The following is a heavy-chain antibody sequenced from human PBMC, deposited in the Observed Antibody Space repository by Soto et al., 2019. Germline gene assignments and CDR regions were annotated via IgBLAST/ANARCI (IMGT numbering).Heavy chain of an antibody. CDR3: ARSSSAYYYYFDY. V-gene: IGHV4-4*07. CDR1: GASISSYY. CDR2: LYTGGGT. D-gene: IGHD3-22*01. J-gene: IGHJ4*02. Sequence: SETLSLTCTVSGASISSYYWSWIRQPAGKGLEWIGRLYTGGGTNYNPSLKSRVTMSVDTSKNQCSLKLSSVTAADTAVYYCARSSSAYYYYFDYWGQGTLVTVSS.